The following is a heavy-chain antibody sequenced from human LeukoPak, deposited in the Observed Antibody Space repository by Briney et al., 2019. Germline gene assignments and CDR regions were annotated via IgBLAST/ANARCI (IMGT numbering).Heavy chain of an antibody. J-gene: IGHJ4*02. Sequence: SETPSLTCTVSGGSISSSTYYWGWIRQPPGKGLEWIGSIHYSGSTYYNPSLKSRVTISVDTSKNQFSLKLSSVTAADTAVYYCARQPLNSGTYFDYWGQGTLVTVSS. CDR2: IHYSGST. CDR3: ARQPLNSGTYFDY. CDR1: GGSISSSTYY. D-gene: IGHD1-26*01. V-gene: IGHV4-39*01.